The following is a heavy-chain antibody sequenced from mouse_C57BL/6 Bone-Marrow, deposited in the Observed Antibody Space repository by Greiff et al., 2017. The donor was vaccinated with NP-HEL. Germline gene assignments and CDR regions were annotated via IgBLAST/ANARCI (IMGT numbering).Heavy chain of an antibody. CDR3: AKETYSNYVDYYAMDY. CDR2: IDPNSGGT. V-gene: IGHV1-72*01. J-gene: IGHJ4*01. Sequence: QVQLQQPGAELVKPGASVKLSCKASGYTFTSYWMHWVKQRPGRGLEWIGRIDPNSGGTKYNEKFKSKATLTVDKPSSTAYMQLSSLTSEDSAVYYCAKETYSNYVDYYAMDYWGQGTSVTVSS. D-gene: IGHD2-5*01. CDR1: GYTFTSYW.